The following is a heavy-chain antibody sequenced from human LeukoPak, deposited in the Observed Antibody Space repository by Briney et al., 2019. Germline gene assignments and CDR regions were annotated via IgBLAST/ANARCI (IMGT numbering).Heavy chain of an antibody. CDR3: ARYYGDYGFDY. D-gene: IGHD4-17*01. CDR1: GFTFSSYA. J-gene: IGHJ4*02. CDR2: ISGSDGST. Sequence: GGSLRLSCAASGFTFSSYAMSWVRQAPGKGLEWVSAISGSDGSTYYADSVKGRFTTSRDNSKNTLYLQMDSLRAEDTAVYYCARYYGDYGFDYWGQGTLVTVSS. V-gene: IGHV3-23*01.